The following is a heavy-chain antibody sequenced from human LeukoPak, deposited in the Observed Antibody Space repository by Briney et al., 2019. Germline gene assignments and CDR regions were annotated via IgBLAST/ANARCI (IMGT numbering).Heavy chain of an antibody. Sequence: PSETLSLTCAVYGGSFSGYYWSWIRQPPGKGLEWIGEINHSGSTNYNPSLKSRVTISVDTSKNQFSLKLSSVTAADTAVYYCARVSPARIAVAGTYYYGMDVWGQGTTVTVSS. CDR2: INHSGST. J-gene: IGHJ6*02. CDR3: ARVSPARIAVAGTYYYGMDV. D-gene: IGHD6-19*01. V-gene: IGHV4-34*01. CDR1: GGSFSGYY.